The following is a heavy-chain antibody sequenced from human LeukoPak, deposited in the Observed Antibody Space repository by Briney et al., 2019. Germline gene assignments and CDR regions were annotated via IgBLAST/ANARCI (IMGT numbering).Heavy chain of an antibody. CDR3: ARDRDMINRAFDI. CDR1: GFTFSSYA. J-gene: IGHJ3*02. D-gene: IGHD3-22*01. V-gene: IGHV3-53*01. Sequence: GGSLRLSCAASGFTFSSYAMSWVRQAPGKGLEWVSVLYSDGSTYYAGSVKGRFTISRDDSKNTLYLQLNSLRAEDTAVYYCARDRDMINRAFDIWGQGTMVTVSS. CDR2: LYSDGST.